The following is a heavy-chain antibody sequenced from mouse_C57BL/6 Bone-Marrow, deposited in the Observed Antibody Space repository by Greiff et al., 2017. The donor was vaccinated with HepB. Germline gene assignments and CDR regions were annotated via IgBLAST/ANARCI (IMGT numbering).Heavy chain of an antibody. V-gene: IGHV1-72*01. Sequence: QVQLQQPGAELVKPGASVKLSCKASGYTFTSYWMHWVKQRPGRGLEWIGRIVPNSGGTKYNEKFKSKATLSVDKPSSTAYMQLSSLTSEDSAVYDCAMRRYYGSTAYYYAMDYWGQGTSVTVSS. CDR1: GYTFTSYW. CDR2: IVPNSGGT. CDR3: AMRRYYGSTAYYYAMDY. D-gene: IGHD1-1*01. J-gene: IGHJ4*01.